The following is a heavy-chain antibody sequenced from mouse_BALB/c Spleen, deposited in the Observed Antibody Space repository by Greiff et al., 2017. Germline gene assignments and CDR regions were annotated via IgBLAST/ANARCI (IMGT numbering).Heavy chain of an antibody. J-gene: IGHJ4*01. D-gene: IGHD3-2*01. CDR1: GFTFSSYA. Sequence: DVMLVESGGGLVKPGGSLKLSCAASGFTFSSYAMSWVRQTPEKRLEWVASISSGGSTYYPDSVKGRFTISRDNARNILYLQMSSLRSEDTAMYYCARGTARATLYYAMDYWGQGTSVTVSS. CDR2: ISSGGST. CDR3: ARGTARATLYYAMDY. V-gene: IGHV5-6-5*01.